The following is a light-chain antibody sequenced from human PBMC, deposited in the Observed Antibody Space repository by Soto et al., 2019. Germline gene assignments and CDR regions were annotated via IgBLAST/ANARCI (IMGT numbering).Light chain of an antibody. CDR2: AAS. J-gene: IGKJ4*01. V-gene: IGKV1-12*01. CDR1: QGISSW. CDR3: QQADSFPLT. Sequence: DIQMTQSPSSVSASLGDTVTITCRASQGISSWLAGYQQRPGKASKLLIYAASSLESGVPSRFSGSGSGTDFTLTINSLQPEDFATYYCQQADSFPLTFGGGTKVDIK.